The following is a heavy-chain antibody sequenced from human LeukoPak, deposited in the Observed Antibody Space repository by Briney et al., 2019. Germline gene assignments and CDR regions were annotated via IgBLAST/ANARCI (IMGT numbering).Heavy chain of an antibody. D-gene: IGHD3-10*01. V-gene: IGHV4-30-2*01. CDR3: ARDSGSMARALNI. CDR1: GGSISSGGYY. Sequence: SETLSLTCTVSGGSISSGGYYRSWIRQPPGKGLEWIGYIYHSGSTYYNPSLKSRVTISVDRSKNQFSLKLSSVTAADTAVYYCARDSGSMARALNIWGQGTMVTVSS. J-gene: IGHJ3*02. CDR2: IYHSGST.